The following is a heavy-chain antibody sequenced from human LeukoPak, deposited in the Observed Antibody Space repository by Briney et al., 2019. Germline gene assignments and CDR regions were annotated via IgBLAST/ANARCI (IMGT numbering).Heavy chain of an antibody. CDR2: IYSGGST. D-gene: IGHD3-10*01. J-gene: IGHJ4*02. V-gene: IGHV3-66*01. Sequence: ETLSLTCTVSGGSISSSTYYWGWIRQPPGKGLEWVSAIYSGGSTYYADSVKGRFTISRDNSKNTLYLQMNSLRAEDTAVYYCTKEDRYVRSGSRVTFDYWGQGTLVTVSS. CDR3: TKEDRYVRSGSRVTFDY. CDR1: GGSISSSTYY.